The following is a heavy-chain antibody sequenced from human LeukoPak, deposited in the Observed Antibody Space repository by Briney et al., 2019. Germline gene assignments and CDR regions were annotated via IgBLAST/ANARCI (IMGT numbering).Heavy chain of an antibody. V-gene: IGHV4-34*01. Sequence: SETLSLTCAAYGGSFSGYYWSWIRQPPGKGLEWIGEINHSGSTNYNPSLKSRVTISVDTSKNQFSLKLSSVTAADTAVYYCARGGRYYGSGSYYRKNYYYYYMDVWGKGTTVTVSS. CDR1: GGSFSGYY. CDR2: INHSGST. CDR3: ARGGRYYGSGSYYRKNYYYYYMDV. J-gene: IGHJ6*03. D-gene: IGHD3-10*01.